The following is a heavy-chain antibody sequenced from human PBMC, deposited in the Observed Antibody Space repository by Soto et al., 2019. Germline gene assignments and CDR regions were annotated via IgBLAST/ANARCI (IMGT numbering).Heavy chain of an antibody. Sequence: QVQLVESGGGLVKPGGSLRLSCAASGFTFSDYYMSWIRQAPGKGLEWVSYISSSSSYTNYADSVKGRFTISRDNAKNSLYLQMNSLRAEDTAVYYCARPEGGAYVDTAIPPYYGMDVWGQGTTVTVSS. CDR2: ISSSSSYT. CDR3: ARPEGGAYVDTAIPPYYGMDV. J-gene: IGHJ6*02. V-gene: IGHV3-11*05. D-gene: IGHD5-18*01. CDR1: GFTFSDYY.